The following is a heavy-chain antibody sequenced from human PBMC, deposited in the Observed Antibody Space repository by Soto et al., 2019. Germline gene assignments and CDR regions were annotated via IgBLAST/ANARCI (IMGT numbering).Heavy chain of an antibody. D-gene: IGHD6-19*01. CDR2: VYHTGLT. CDR3: ARDVAVPGESDRFDQ. CDR1: GDSITTNKW. Sequence: QVQLQQSGPGLVKPSGTLSLTCAVSGDSITTNKWWSWVRQPPGKGLEWIGEVYHTGLTNYNSSLKSRVTMSVDTSKNQFSLKLTSVTAADTAMYYCARDVAVPGESDRFDQWGQGTLFTVSS. J-gene: IGHJ4*02. V-gene: IGHV4-4*02.